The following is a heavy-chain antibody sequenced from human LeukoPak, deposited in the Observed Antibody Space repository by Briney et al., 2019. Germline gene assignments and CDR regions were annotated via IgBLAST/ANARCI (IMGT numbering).Heavy chain of an antibody. CDR3: AKTVSGRYCSSTSCYIPFDY. J-gene: IGHJ4*02. D-gene: IGHD2-2*02. V-gene: IGHV3-21*04. CDR1: GFTFSNYS. Sequence: GGSLRLSCAASGFTFSNYSMNWVRQAPGKGLEWVSSIGTTGSYIFYADSVKGRFTISRDNSKNTLYLQMNSLRAEDTAVYYCAKTVSGRYCSSTSCYIPFDYWGQGTLVTVSS. CDR2: IGTTGSYI.